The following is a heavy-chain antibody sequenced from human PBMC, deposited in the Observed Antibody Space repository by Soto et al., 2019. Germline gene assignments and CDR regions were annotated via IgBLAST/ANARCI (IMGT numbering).Heavy chain of an antibody. CDR1: GGTFSSYT. CDR2: IISILGIA. D-gene: IGHD1-1*01. V-gene: IGHV1-69*08. Sequence: QVQLVQSGAEVKKPGSSVKVSCKPSGGTFSSYTISLVRQAPGQGLEWMGRIISILGIANYAQKFQGRVTITADKSTSTDYMELSSLRSEDTAVYYCERDRSQLVPDGMDVGGQGTTVTVS. J-gene: IGHJ6*02. CDR3: ERDRSQLVPDGMDV.